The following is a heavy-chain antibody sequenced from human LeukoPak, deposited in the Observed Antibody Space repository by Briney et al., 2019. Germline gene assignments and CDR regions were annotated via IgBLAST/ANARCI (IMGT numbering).Heavy chain of an antibody. Sequence: GRSLRLSCATSGFTFSSYGMHWVRQAPGKGLEWVAVIAYDGSGINYADSARGRFTISRDNAKNTLYLQMNSLRGEDTAVYYCTKVISYYYGSGSHDSDYWGQGTLVTVSS. V-gene: IGHV3-30*18. D-gene: IGHD3-10*01. CDR3: TKVISYYYGSGSHDSDY. CDR1: GFTFSSYG. CDR2: IAYDGSGI. J-gene: IGHJ4*02.